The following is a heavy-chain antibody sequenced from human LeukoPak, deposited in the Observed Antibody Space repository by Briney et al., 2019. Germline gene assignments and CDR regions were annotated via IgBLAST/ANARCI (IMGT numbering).Heavy chain of an antibody. CDR1: GGTFSSYA. CDR3: ARSHSSGSRLPLDY. D-gene: IGHD1-26*01. J-gene: IGHJ4*02. V-gene: IGHV1-69*13. CDR2: IIPIFGTA. Sequence: ASVKVSCKASGGTFSSYAISWVRQAPGQGLEWMGGIIPIFGTANYAQKFQGRVTITADESTSTAYMELSSLRSEDTAVYYCARSHSSGSRLPLDYWGQGTLVTVSS.